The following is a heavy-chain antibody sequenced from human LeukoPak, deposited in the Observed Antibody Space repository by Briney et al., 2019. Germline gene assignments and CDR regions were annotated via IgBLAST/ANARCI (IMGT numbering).Heavy chain of an antibody. V-gene: IGHV4-30-4*01. CDR1: GGSVSSNNHY. CDR3: ASYDTSLYY. J-gene: IGHJ4*02. Sequence: SETLSLTCSVSGGSVSSNNHYWTWIRQPPGKGLEWIGYISYSGNTYYNPSLKSRIIISVDTSKNQSSLSLISVTAADTAVYYCASYDTSLYYWGQGTLVTVSS. CDR2: ISYSGNT. D-gene: IGHD3-22*01.